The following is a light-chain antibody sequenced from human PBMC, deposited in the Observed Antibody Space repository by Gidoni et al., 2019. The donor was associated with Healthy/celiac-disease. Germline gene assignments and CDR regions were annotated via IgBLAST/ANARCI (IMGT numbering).Light chain of an antibody. CDR3: QQYGSSPRT. CDR2: GAS. Sequence: EIVLTQSPGTLSLSPGERATLSCRASQSVSSSYLAWYQQKPGQAPRLLIYGASSRATGIPDRFSGSGSGTDFTLTISRPEPEDFAVYYCQQYGSSPRTFGQXTKVEIK. CDR1: QSVSSSY. V-gene: IGKV3-20*01. J-gene: IGKJ1*01.